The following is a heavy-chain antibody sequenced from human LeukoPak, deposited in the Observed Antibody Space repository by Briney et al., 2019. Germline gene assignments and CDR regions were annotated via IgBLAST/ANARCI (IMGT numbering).Heavy chain of an antibody. J-gene: IGHJ6*03. CDR2: INTNTGDP. D-gene: IGHD3-3*01. CDR1: GYTFTSYA. CDR3: ARGLYVFWSGYYYYYYMDV. V-gene: IGHV7-4-1*02. Sequence: ASVKLSCTASGYTFTSYAMNWVRQAPGQGLEWMGWINTNTGDPTYAQCFTGRFAFSLDTSVSTPYLQISSLKAEDTAVYYCARGLYVFWSGYYYYYYMDVWGKGTTVTVSS.